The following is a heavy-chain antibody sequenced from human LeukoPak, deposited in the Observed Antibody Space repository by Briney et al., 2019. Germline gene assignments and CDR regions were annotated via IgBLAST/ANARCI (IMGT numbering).Heavy chain of an antibody. Sequence: PSETLSLTCTVSGGSISSYYWSWIRQPPGKGLEWIGYIYYSGSTNYNPSLKSRVTISVDTSKNQFSLKLSSVTAADTAVYYCARGVTSYYDSSGPRFDYWGQGTLVTVSS. CDR3: ARGVTSYYDSSGPRFDY. V-gene: IGHV4-59*01. D-gene: IGHD3-22*01. J-gene: IGHJ4*02. CDR1: GGSISSYY. CDR2: IYYSGST.